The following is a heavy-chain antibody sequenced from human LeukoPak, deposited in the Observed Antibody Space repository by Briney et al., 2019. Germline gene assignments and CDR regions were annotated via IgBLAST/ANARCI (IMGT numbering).Heavy chain of an antibody. J-gene: IGHJ6*03. CDR2: ISSSGSTI. V-gene: IGHV3-11*04. D-gene: IGHD2/OR15-2a*01. CDR3: ARALHGSPTNSRYYYMEV. Sequence: GGSLRLSCAASGFTFSDYYMSWIRQAPGKGLEWVSYISSSGSTIYYADSVKGRFTISRDNAKNSLYLQMNSLRAEDTAVYYCARALHGSPTNSRYYYMEVWGKGTTVTASS. CDR1: GFTFSDYY.